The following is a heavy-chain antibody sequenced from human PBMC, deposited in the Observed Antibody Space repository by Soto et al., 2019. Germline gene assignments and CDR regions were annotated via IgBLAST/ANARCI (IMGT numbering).Heavy chain of an antibody. V-gene: IGHV3-11*01. CDR2: ISSSGSTI. J-gene: IGHJ6*02. Sequence: QVQLVESGGGLVKPGGSLRLSCAASGFTFSDYYMSWIRQAPGKGLEWVSYISSSGSTIYYADSVKGRFTISRDNAKNSLYLQMNSLRAEDTAVYYCAREMGYCSGGSCRGNYYYYYGMDVWGQGTTVTVSS. CDR3: AREMGYCSGGSCRGNYYYYYGMDV. D-gene: IGHD2-15*01. CDR1: GFTFSDYY.